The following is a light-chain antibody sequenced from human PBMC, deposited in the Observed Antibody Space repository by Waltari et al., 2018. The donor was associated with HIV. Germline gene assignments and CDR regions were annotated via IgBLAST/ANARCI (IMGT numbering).Light chain of an antibody. CDR2: EVT. Sequence: QSALTQPASVSGSPGQSITISCTGTSSDIGKYTYVSWYQQHPGKAPKLMLFEVTNRPSGVSNRFSGSKSGNTASLTISGLQAEDEANYYCSSYTSSFTLEVFGGGTKLTVL. CDR1: SSDIGKYTY. V-gene: IGLV2-14*01. J-gene: IGLJ3*02. CDR3: SSYTSSFTLEV.